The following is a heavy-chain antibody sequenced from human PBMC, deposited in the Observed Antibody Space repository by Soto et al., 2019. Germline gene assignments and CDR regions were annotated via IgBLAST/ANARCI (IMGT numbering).Heavy chain of an antibody. J-gene: IGHJ6*03. V-gene: IGHV3-9*01. CDR2: VSSTSGTM. CDR3: AKDFQIHYYYMDI. D-gene: IGHD5-18*01. Sequence: EVQLVESGGGLVQPGRSLRLSCAASGFTFDDYAMHWVRQAPGKGLEWVSGVSSTSGTMGYADSVRGRFTISRDNAKNSLSLQMNSLRAEDTALYYCAKDFQIHYYYMDIWGQGTTLTVSS. CDR1: GFTFDDYA.